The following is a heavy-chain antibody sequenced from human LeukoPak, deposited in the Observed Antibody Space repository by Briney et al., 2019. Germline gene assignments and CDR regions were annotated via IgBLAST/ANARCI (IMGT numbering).Heavy chain of an antibody. CDR2: INHRGST. V-gene: IGHV4-34*01. Sequence: SETLSLTCAVYGGSFNVYYWSWIRQPPGKGLEWIGEINHRGSTNYNPSLKSRVTISVDTSKNQFSLKLSSVTAADTAVYYCARGVISSDFGYWGQGTLVTVSS. D-gene: IGHD2/OR15-2a*01. CDR1: GGSFNVYY. CDR3: ARGVISSDFGY. J-gene: IGHJ4*02.